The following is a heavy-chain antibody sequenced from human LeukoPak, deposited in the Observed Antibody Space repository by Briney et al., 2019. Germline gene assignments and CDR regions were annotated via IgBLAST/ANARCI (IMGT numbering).Heavy chain of an antibody. V-gene: IGHV1-46*01. CDR1: RYTFTSHY. J-gene: IGHJ4*02. CDR2: INPSGGST. D-gene: IGHD3-10*01. Sequence: ASVKVSCKASRYTFTSHYVHWVRQAPGPGLEWMGMINPSGGSTSYSQKFQGRITMARGTSTSTVYMELSSLRSEDTAVYYCARGPGTNIDYWGQGTLVTVSS. CDR3: ARGPGTNIDY.